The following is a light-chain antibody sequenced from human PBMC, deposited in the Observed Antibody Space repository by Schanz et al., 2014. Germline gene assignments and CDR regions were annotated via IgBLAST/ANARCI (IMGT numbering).Light chain of an antibody. CDR1: SSDVGGYNY. Sequence: QSALTQPPSASGSPGQSVTISCTGTSSDVGGYNYVSWYQQHPGKAPKLMIYEVSKWPSGVPDRFSGSKSGNTASLTVSGLQAEDEADYYCSSYAGSSNWVFGGGTKLTVL. CDR2: EVS. V-gene: IGLV2-8*01. CDR3: SSYAGSSNWV. J-gene: IGLJ3*02.